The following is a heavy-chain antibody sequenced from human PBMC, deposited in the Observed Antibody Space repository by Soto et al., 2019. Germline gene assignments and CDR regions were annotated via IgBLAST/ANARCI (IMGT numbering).Heavy chain of an antibody. Sequence: PSETLSLTCTVSGGSISSYYWSWIRQPPGKGLEWIGYIYYSGSTNYNPSLKSRVTISVDTSKNQFSLKLSSVTAADTAVYYCASFVPYYYDSGGQWGNNAFDIWGQGTMVTVSS. D-gene: IGHD3-22*01. J-gene: IGHJ3*02. V-gene: IGHV4-59*01. CDR2: IYYSGST. CDR1: GGSISSYY. CDR3: ASFVPYYYDSGGQWGNNAFDI.